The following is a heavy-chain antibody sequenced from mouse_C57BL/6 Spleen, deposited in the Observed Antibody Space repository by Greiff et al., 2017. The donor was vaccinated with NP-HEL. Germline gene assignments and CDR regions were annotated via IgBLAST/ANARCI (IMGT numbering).Heavy chain of an antibody. CDR2: IDPSDSET. D-gene: IGHD1-1*01. CDR1: GYTFTSYW. Sequence: QVQLKQPGAELVRPGSSVKLSCKASGYTFTSYWMHWVKQRPIQGLEWIGNIDPSDSETHYNQKFKDKATLTVDKSSSTAYMQLSSLTSEDSAVDYCARGDYYGSRGWFAYWGQVTLVTVSA. CDR3: ARGDYYGSRGWFAY. J-gene: IGHJ3*01. V-gene: IGHV1-52*01.